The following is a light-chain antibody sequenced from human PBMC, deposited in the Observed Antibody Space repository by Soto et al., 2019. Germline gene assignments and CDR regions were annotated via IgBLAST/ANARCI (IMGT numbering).Light chain of an antibody. CDR2: QTS. V-gene: IGKV3-11*01. Sequence: EILLTHSPATLSSFPGDRVTLSCRASQYINTRLAWYQHRPGQAPRLLIYQTSLRAAGIPARFSASGSGTDFTLTISDVQPEDFALYYCHQRQSWPRTFGQGTKVDIK. CDR1: QYINTR. J-gene: IGKJ1*01. CDR3: HQRQSWPRT.